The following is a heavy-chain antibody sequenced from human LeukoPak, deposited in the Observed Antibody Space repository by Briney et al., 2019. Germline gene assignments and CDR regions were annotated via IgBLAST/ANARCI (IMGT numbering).Heavy chain of an antibody. CDR1: GFTFSSYW. J-gene: IGHJ5*02. V-gene: IGHV3-74*01. CDR2: INSDGSST. CDR3: ASLAPPDYYGSSGYNWFDP. D-gene: IGHD3-22*01. Sequence: GGSLRLSCAASGFTFSSYWMHWVRQAPGKGLVWVSRINSDGSSTSYADSVKGRFTISRDNSKNPLYLQMNRLRAEDTAVYYCASLAPPDYYGSSGYNWFDPWGQGTLVTVSS.